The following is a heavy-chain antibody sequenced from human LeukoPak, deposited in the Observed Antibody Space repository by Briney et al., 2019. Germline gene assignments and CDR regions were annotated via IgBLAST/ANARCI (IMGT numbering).Heavy chain of an antibody. CDR1: GDSISNYY. J-gene: IGHJ3*02. Sequence: SETLSLTCTVSGDSISNYYWSWTRQPPGKGLEWIGEINHRGSTHYNPSLKSRVTISVDTSKKQFSLKLSSVTAADTAVYYCATYSTGFDIWGQGTVVTVSS. CDR2: INHRGST. D-gene: IGHD6-19*01. V-gene: IGHV4-34*01. CDR3: ATYSTGFDI.